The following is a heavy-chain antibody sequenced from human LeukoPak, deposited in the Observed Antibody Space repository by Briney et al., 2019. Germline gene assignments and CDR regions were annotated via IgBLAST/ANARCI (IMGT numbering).Heavy chain of an antibody. Sequence: ASVKVSCKASGYTFTSYAMHWVRQAPGQRLEWMGWINPNSGGTNYAQNFQGRVTMTRDTSISTAYMDLSRLRSDDTAVYYCARHGRFYDAFDIWGQGTMVTVSS. D-gene: IGHD3-3*01. CDR2: INPNSGGT. V-gene: IGHV1-2*02. J-gene: IGHJ3*02. CDR3: ARHGRFYDAFDI. CDR1: GYTFTSYA.